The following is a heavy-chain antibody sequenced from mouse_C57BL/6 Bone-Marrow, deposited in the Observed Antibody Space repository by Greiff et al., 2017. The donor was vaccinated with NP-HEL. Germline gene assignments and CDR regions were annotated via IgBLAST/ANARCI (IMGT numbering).Heavy chain of an antibody. V-gene: IGHV1-4*01. CDR2: INPSSGYS. Sequence: VQLQQSGAELARPGASVKMSCKASGYTFTSYTMHWVKQRPGQGLEWIGYINPSSGYSTYNQKFKDKATLTADKSSSTAYMQLHSLTSEDTAVYYGAKRSSPLYAKDYWGRGTSATVSS. J-gene: IGHJ4*01. CDR1: GYTFTSYT. CDR3: AKRSSPLYAKDY.